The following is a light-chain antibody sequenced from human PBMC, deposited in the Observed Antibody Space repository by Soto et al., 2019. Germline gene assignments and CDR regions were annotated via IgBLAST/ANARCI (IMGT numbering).Light chain of an antibody. J-gene: IGKJ1*01. CDR3: QQYNNWPRT. CDR2: RAS. CDR1: QSVSRN. V-gene: IGKV3-15*01. Sequence: EIVLTQSPGTLSLSPGERATLSCRASQSVSRNCLAWYQQKPGQAPRLLIYRASTRATGIPARFSGSGSGTEFTLTISSLQSEDFAVYYCQQYNNWPRTFGQGTKVDI.